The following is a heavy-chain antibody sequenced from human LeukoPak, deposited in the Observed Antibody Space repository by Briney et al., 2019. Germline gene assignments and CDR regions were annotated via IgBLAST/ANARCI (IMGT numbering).Heavy chain of an antibody. J-gene: IGHJ4*02. D-gene: IGHD2-8*01. V-gene: IGHV5-51*01. CDR3: ARAFHRLYPYYFDY. CDR1: GYSFSTYW. CDR2: IYPGDSDT. Sequence: KHGESLKISCKGSGYSFSTYWIGWVRQMPGKGLEWMGIIYPGDSDTRYSPSFQGQVTISADKSISAAYLQWSSLKASDTAMYYCARAFHRLYPYYFDYWGQGTLVTVSS.